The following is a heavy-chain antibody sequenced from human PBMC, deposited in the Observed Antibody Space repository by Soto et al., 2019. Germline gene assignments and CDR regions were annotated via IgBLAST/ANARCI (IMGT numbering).Heavy chain of an antibody. CDR2: IYDGGTT. V-gene: IGHV4-30-4*01. CDR3: ARGACGEKIDD. D-gene: IGHD3-16*01. CDR1: GGSISSAAYC. Sequence: TPSLTCTVSGGSISSAAYCWSCIRQSPDKGLEWIGHIYDGGTTYSSPSLKGRVTISADTSETQFSLKLSSVSAADTAVYYCARGACGEKIDDWGQGIQVTVTS. J-gene: IGHJ4*02.